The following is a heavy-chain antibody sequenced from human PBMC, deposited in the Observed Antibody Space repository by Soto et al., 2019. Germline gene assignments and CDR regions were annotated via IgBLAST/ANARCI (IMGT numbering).Heavy chain of an antibody. D-gene: IGHD4-17*01. CDR1: AFTFSNYA. CDR2: ISASGGVT. V-gene: IGHV3-23*01. J-gene: IGHJ3*02. CDR3: ATDRGFLRPDAFDI. Sequence: VQLLESGGGLVQPGGSLRLSCAASAFTFSNYAMSWVRQAPGKGLEWVSVISASGGVTYYADSVKGRFTISRDSSKNTVSLQMSSRRAEDTAVYYCATDRGFLRPDAFDIWGQGTMVTVSS.